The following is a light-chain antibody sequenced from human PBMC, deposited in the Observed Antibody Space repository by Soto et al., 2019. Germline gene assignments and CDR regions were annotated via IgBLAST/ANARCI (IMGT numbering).Light chain of an antibody. Sequence: DIQMTQSPSSLSASVGDRVTITCQASQDITNSLNWYQQKPGKAPKLLIYAASTLETGVPSRFRGSPSGTDFTVTISSLQPEDIATYYCQQYKNLPLTFGGGTKVEIK. CDR1: QDITNS. CDR2: AAS. J-gene: IGKJ4*01. V-gene: IGKV1-33*01. CDR3: QQYKNLPLT.